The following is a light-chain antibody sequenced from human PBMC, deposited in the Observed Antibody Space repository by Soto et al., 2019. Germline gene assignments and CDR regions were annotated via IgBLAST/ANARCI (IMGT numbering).Light chain of an antibody. CDR2: RND. V-gene: IGLV1-47*01. CDR3: AAWDDSLSGHCV. CDR1: SSNIRSNY. J-gene: IGLJ3*02. Sequence: QPVLTQPPSASGTPGQRVTISCSGSSSNIRSNYVYWYQQLPGTAPKLLIYRNDQRPSGVPDRFSGSKSGTSASLAISGLRSEDEADYYCAAWDDSLSGHCVFGGGTKLTVL.